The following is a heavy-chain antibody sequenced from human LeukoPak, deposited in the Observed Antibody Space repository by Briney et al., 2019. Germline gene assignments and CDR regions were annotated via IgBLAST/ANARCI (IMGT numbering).Heavy chain of an antibody. Sequence: QPGGSLRLSCAASGFTFSSYEMNWVRQAPGKGLGWVSYISSSGSAIYYADSVKGRFTISRDNAKNSLYLQMHSLRAEDTAVYYCARYPYYYDSYDYWGQGTLVTVSS. D-gene: IGHD3-22*01. V-gene: IGHV3-48*03. CDR1: GFTFSSYE. CDR2: ISSSGSAI. J-gene: IGHJ4*02. CDR3: ARYPYYYDSYDY.